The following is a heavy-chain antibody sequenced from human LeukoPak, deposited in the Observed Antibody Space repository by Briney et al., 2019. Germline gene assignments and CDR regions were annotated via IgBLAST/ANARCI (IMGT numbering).Heavy chain of an antibody. CDR3: VSFYETY. V-gene: IGHV3-74*01. CDR1: GNYW. Sequence: GGSLRLSCAASGNYWMHWVRQAPGKGLVWVSHINSDGSWTSYADSVKGRFTISKDNAKNTVYLQMNSLRAEDTAAYYCVSFYETYWGRGTLVTVSS. CDR2: INSDGSWT. J-gene: IGHJ4*02. D-gene: IGHD2/OR15-2a*01.